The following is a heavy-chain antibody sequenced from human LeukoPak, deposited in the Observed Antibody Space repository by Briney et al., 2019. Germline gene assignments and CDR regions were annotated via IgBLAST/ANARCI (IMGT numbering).Heavy chain of an antibody. CDR1: GFTVSSNY. V-gene: IGHV3-53*01. D-gene: IGHD3-9*01. CDR2: IYSGGST. CDR3: TRGRCLDNTCVEYYQY. J-gene: IGHJ1*01. Sequence: GGSLRLSCAAAGFTVSSNYMSWVRQAPGKGLEWVSVIYSGGSTYYADSVKGRFTISRDNAQNNLYLHMHGLRAEDTAVYYCTRGRCLDNTCVEYYQYWGQGTLVTVSS.